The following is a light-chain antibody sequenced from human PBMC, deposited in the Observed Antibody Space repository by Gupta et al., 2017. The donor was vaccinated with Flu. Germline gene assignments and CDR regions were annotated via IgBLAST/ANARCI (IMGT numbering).Light chain of an antibody. CDR2: AAS. CDR1: QSISSY. J-gene: IGKJ4*01. V-gene: IGKV1-39*01. CDR3: QQSYSNLT. Sequence: DLQMTQSPSSLSASVGDRVTITCRASQSISSYLNWYQQKPGKAPKLLIYAASSLQSGVPSRFSGSGSGTDLTLTISSLQPEDFATYYCQQSYSNLTFGGGTKVEIK.